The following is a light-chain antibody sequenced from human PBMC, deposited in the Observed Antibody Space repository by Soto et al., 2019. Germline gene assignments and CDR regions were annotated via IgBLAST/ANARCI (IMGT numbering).Light chain of an antibody. CDR3: QQRSTWPVT. CDR1: QSVSSY. Sequence: EIVLTQSPGTLSLSPGERATLSCRASQSVSSYLAWYQQKPGQAPRLPIYDASTRATGISARFSGSGSGTDFTLTISSLEPEDFAVYYCQQRSTWPVTFGQGTKVEVK. V-gene: IGKV3-11*01. J-gene: IGKJ1*01. CDR2: DAS.